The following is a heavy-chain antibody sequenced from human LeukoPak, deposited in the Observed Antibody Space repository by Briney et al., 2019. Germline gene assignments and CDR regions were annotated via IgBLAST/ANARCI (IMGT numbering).Heavy chain of an antibody. J-gene: IGHJ6*02. CDR3: ARHRYGTTVTTYYYYGMDV. CDR2: INHSGST. V-gene: IGHV4-34*01. D-gene: IGHD4-17*01. CDR1: GGSFSGYY. Sequence: SETLSLTCAVYGGSFSGYYWSWIRQPPGKGLEWIGEINHSGSTNYNPSLKSRVTISVDTSKNQFSLKLSSVTAADTAMYYCARHRYGTTVTTYYYYGMDVWGQGTTVTVSS.